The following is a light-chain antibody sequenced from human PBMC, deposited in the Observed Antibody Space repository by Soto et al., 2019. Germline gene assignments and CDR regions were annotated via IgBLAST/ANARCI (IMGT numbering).Light chain of an antibody. CDR1: QSVRSN. V-gene: IGKV3-15*01. Sequence: EIVMTQSPGTLSVSPGDRATLSCRASQSVRSNLAWYQQKPGQAPRLLISGTSTRATGVPDRFSGSGSGTDFTLTISSMQYEDFAIYYCQQYDNWLPITFGGGTKEEI. CDR3: QQYDNWLPIT. J-gene: IGKJ4*01. CDR2: GTS.